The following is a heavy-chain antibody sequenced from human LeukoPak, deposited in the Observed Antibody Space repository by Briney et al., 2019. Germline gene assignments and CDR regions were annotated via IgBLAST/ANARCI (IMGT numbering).Heavy chain of an antibody. V-gene: IGHV3-21*01. D-gene: IGHD3-10*01. CDR2: ISSSSSYI. Sequence: GGSLRLSCAASGFTFSSYSMNWVRQAPGKGLEWVSSISSSSSYIYYADSVKGRFTISRDNAKNSLYLQMNSLRAEDTAVYYCARVVHYYGSGSYDHNWFDPWGQGTLVTVSS. J-gene: IGHJ5*02. CDR3: ARVVHYYGSGSYDHNWFDP. CDR1: GFTFSSYS.